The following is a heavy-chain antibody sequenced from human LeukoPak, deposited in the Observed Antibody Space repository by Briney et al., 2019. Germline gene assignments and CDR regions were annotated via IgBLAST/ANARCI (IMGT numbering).Heavy chain of an antibody. CDR2: ISPYNGNT. CDR1: GYTFTSYG. J-gene: IGHJ3*02. Sequence: ASVKVSCKASGYTFTSYGLSWVRQAPGQGLEWMGWISPYNGNTNYVQKLQGRVTMTTDTSTTTAYLELRSLRSDDTAVYYCARGGNPPSDAFDIWGQGTMVTVSS. D-gene: IGHD4-23*01. V-gene: IGHV1-18*01. CDR3: ARGGNPPSDAFDI.